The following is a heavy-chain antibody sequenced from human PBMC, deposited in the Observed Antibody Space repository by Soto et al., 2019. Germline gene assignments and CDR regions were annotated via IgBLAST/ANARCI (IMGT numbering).Heavy chain of an antibody. D-gene: IGHD3-10*01. Sequence: ASETLSLICTVSGGSISSFYWSWILKPPGKGLEWLGYIYYSGSTNYNTSLKSRVTISVDTSKNQFSLKLSSVTAADTAVYYCASRGPGGEAPAFDYWGQGTLVTVSS. V-gene: IGHV4-59*12. CDR2: IYYSGST. CDR3: ASRGPGGEAPAFDY. J-gene: IGHJ4*02. CDR1: GGSISSFY.